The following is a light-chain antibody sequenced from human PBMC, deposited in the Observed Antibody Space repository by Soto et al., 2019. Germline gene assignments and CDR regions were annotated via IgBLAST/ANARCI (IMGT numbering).Light chain of an antibody. CDR1: QSVSNSY. CDR2: RSS. CDR3: QQYDNSRGLT. J-gene: IGKJ4*01. Sequence: EIVLTQSPGTLPLSPGERATLSCRASQSVSNSYFAWYQQKPGQAPRLLIYRSSIRATGIPDRFSGSGSETDFTLTISGLEPEDCAVYYCQQYDNSRGLTFGGGTKVEIK. V-gene: IGKV3-20*01.